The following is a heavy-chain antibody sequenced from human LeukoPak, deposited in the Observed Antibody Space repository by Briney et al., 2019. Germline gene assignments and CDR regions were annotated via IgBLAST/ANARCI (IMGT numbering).Heavy chain of an antibody. CDR1: GYTFTGYY. V-gene: IGHV1-2*02. CDR3: ARSDEDAYHPFDY. CDR2: INPNSGGT. Sequence: ASVKVSCKASGYTFTGYYMHWVRQAPGQGLEWMGWINPNSGGTNYAQKFQGRATMTRDTSISTAYMELSRLRSDDTAVYYCARSDEDAYHPFDYWGRGTLVTVSS. D-gene: IGHD2-2*01. J-gene: IGHJ4*02.